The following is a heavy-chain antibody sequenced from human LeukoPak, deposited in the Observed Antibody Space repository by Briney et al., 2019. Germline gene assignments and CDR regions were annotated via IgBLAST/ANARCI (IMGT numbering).Heavy chain of an antibody. Sequence: SETLSLTCTVSGGSISSSSYYWGWIRQPPGKGLEWIGSIYYSGSTYYNPSLKSRVTISVDTSKNQFSLKLSSVTAADTAVYYCATNPRDYDFWSGDAFDIWGQGTMVTVSS. CDR3: ATNPRDYDFWSGDAFDI. J-gene: IGHJ3*02. D-gene: IGHD3-3*01. CDR2: IYYSGST. CDR1: GGSISSSSYY. V-gene: IGHV4-39*07.